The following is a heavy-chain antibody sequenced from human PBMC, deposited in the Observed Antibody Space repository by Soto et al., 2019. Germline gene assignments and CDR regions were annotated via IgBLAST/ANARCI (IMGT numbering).Heavy chain of an antibody. CDR3: ARRGGSSSGYYYYAMDV. J-gene: IGHJ6*02. CDR2: IYSNGDT. Sequence: QVQLQESGPGLVKPSQTLSLTCSVSSGSINSGGYYWSWIRQHPGKGLEWIGYIYSNGDTYYNPSRKSRVTISVDTSRNHFSLNLTSVTAADTAVYYCARRGGSSSGYYYYAMDVWGQGTTVTVSS. D-gene: IGHD6-6*01. V-gene: IGHV4-31*03. CDR1: SGSINSGGYY.